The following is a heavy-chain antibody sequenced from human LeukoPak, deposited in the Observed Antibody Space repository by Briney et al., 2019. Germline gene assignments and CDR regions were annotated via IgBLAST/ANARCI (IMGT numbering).Heavy chain of an antibody. V-gene: IGHV4-39*01. CDR2: IYYSGST. J-gene: IGHJ4*02. CDR3: ASPYSGSYSPFDY. D-gene: IGHD1-26*01. Sequence: SETLSLTCTVSGGSISSSYYYWGWIRQPPGKGLEWIGSIYYSGSTYYNPSLKSRVTISVDTSKNQFSLKLSSVTAADTAVYYCASPYSGSYSPFDYWGQGTLVTVSS. CDR1: GGSISSSYYY.